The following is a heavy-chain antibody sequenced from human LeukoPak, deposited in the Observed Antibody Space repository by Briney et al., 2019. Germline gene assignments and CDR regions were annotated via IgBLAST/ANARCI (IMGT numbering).Heavy chain of an antibody. CDR1: GFTFTNSA. D-gene: IGHD1-14*01. J-gene: IGHJ4*02. CDR3: AADPNPDGVQVY. CDR2: IVVGSGNT. V-gene: IGHV1-58*01. Sequence: SVTVSCKASGFTFTNSAVQWVRQARGQRLEGIGWIVVGSGNTNYAQNFQERVTITRDMSTSTAYMELSSLRSEDTAVYYCAADPNPDGVQVYWGQGTLVTVSS.